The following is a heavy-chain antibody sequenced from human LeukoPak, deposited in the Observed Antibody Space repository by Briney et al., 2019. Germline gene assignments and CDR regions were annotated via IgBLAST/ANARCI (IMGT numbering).Heavy chain of an antibody. CDR2: IYYSGST. V-gene: IGHV4-59*01. CDR3: ARGDDFWSGYINWFDP. J-gene: IGHJ5*02. Sequence: PSETLSLTCTVSGGSISSYYWSWIRQPPGKGLEWIGYIYYSGSTNYNPSLKSRVTISVDTSKNQFSLKLSSVTAADTAVYYCARGDDFWSGYINWFDPWGQGTLVTVSS. CDR1: GGSISSYY. D-gene: IGHD3-3*01.